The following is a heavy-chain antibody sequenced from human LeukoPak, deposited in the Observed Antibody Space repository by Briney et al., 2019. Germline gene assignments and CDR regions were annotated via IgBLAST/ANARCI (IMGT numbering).Heavy chain of an antibody. Sequence: PSETLSLTCTVSGASISNYYWSWVRQPPGKGLEWIGYVHYSGTTNYNPSLKSRVSISLDTSKNQFSLKLTSVTAADTAVYYCARGRGQFAPWGQGTLVTVSS. CDR3: ARGRGQFAP. CDR1: GASISNYY. V-gene: IGHV4-59*12. J-gene: IGHJ5*02. CDR2: VHYSGTT.